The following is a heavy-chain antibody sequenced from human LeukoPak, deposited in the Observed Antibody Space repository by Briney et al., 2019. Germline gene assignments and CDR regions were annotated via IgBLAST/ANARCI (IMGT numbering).Heavy chain of an antibody. CDR2: ISYDGSNK. J-gene: IGHJ4*02. CDR1: GFTFSSYA. Sequence: GRSLRLSCAASGFTFSSYAMHWVRQAPGKGLEWVAVISYDGSNKYYADSVKGRFTISRDNSKNTLYLQMNSLRAEDTAVYYCARDRDDPTYYYDGSGYQLDYWGQGTLVTVSS. V-gene: IGHV3-30-3*01. D-gene: IGHD3-22*01. CDR3: ARDRDDPTYYYDGSGYQLDY.